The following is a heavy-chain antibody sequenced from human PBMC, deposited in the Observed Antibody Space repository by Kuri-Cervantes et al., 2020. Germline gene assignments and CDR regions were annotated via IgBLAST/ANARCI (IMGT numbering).Heavy chain of an antibody. CDR2: IYYSGST. CDR1: GYSISSGNW. D-gene: IGHD3-16*01. Sequence: SETLSLTCAVSGYSISSGNWWGWLRQTPGKRLEWIAYIYYSGSTYYNPSLKSRVTMSVDTSKSQFSLKLSSVTAADTAVYYCARGRTGVWGTKYYFDYWGQGTLVTVSS. V-gene: IGHV4-28*03. CDR3: ARGRTGVWGTKYYFDY. J-gene: IGHJ4*02.